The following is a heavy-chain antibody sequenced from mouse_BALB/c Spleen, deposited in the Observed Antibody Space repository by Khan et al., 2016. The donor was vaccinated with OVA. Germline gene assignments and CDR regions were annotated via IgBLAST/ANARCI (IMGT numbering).Heavy chain of an antibody. V-gene: IGHV1-7*01. CDR2: INPSSGHT. J-gene: IGHJ2*01. Sequence: QVQLQQSGAELAKPGASVKMSCKASGYTFSNYWIHWVKQRPGQGLEWIGYINPSSGHTYYNQTFNDKATLNPDKSYSTAYMQLSSMTSADSAVYYGTRDRIDDWGQGTTLSVSS. CDR3: TRDRIDD. CDR1: GYTFSNYW.